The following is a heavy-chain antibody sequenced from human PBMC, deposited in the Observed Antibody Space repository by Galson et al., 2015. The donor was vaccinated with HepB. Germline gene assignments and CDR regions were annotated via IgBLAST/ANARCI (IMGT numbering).Heavy chain of an antibody. J-gene: IGHJ3*02. CDR2: IYSGGST. CDR3: ARVGGGFGELLGAFDI. CDR1: GFTVSSNY. Sequence: SLRLSCAASGFTVSSNYMSWVRQAPGKGLEWVSVIYSGGSTYYADSVKGRFTISRDNSKNTLYLRMNSLRAEDTAVYYCARVGGGFGELLGAFDIWGQGTMVTVSS. V-gene: IGHV3-66*01. D-gene: IGHD3-10*01.